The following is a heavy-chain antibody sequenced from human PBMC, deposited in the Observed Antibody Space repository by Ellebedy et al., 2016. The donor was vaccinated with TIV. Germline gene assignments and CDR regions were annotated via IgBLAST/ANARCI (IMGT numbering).Heavy chain of an antibody. D-gene: IGHD1-1*01. CDR1: GFTFSDYD. J-gene: IGHJ3*02. CDR2: ISGRGNYI. Sequence: GESLKISCAASGFTFSDYDMNWVRQAPGKGLEWVSSISGRGNYIYYADSLKGRFTISRDNAKNSLYLQVNSLRAEDTAVYYCAREERELESEDAFDIWGQGTLVTVSS. V-gene: IGHV3-21*01. CDR3: AREERELESEDAFDI.